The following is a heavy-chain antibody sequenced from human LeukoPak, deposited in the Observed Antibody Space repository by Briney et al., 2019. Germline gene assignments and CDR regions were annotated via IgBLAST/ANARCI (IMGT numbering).Heavy chain of an antibody. Sequence: PSETLSLTCAVYGGSFSGYYWSWIRQPPGKGLEWIGEINHSGSTNYNPSLKSRVTISVDTSKNQFSLKLSSVTAADTAVYYCARGGPFTIFGVVITNWFDPWGQGTLVAVSS. V-gene: IGHV4-34*01. J-gene: IGHJ5*02. CDR2: INHSGST. CDR1: GGSFSGYY. D-gene: IGHD3-3*01. CDR3: ARGGPFTIFGVVITNWFDP.